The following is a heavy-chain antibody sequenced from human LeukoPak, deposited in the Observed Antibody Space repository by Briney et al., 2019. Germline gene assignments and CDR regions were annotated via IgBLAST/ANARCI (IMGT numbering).Heavy chain of an antibody. V-gene: IGHV3-74*01. CDR1: GFTFSNYW. D-gene: IGHD3-3*01. CDR3: AKGGVRFGVVTENWFDP. J-gene: IGHJ5*02. Sequence: GGSLRLSCAASGFTFSNYWMHWVRQAPGKGLVWVSRVNSDGSSTTYADSVKGRFTISRDNAKNTLYLQMNSLRAEDTAVYYCAKGGVRFGVVTENWFDPWGQGTLVTVSS. CDR2: VNSDGSST.